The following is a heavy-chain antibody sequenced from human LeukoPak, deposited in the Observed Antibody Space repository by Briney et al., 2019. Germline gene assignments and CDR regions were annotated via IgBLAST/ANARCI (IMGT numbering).Heavy chain of an antibody. Sequence: GRSLRLSCAASGFTFSSYAMHWVRQAPGKGLEWVAVISYDGSNKYYADSVKGRFTTSRDNSKNTLYLQMNSLRAEDTAVYYCARAGDGYNGWYFDYWGQGTLVTVSS. CDR3: ARAGDGYNGWYFDY. D-gene: IGHD5-24*01. V-gene: IGHV3-30-3*01. J-gene: IGHJ4*02. CDR1: GFTFSSYA. CDR2: ISYDGSNK.